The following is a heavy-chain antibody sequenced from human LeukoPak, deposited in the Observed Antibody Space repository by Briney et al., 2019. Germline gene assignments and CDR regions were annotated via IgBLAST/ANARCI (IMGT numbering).Heavy chain of an antibody. D-gene: IGHD1-1*01. J-gene: IGHJ4*02. CDR1: RLTYSHHW. CDR3: ATKAGDFQERVSLLY. Sequence: GVPVTLSCVVSRLTYSHHWIHWLPQVPGKGRVGGSHINNGEKDTRYTDPVRGRFTMSRDNDKNTVYLKIHSLRAEDGALYLCATKAGDFQERVSLLYWGERTLGTLSS. V-gene: IGHV3-74*01. CDR2: INNGEKDT.